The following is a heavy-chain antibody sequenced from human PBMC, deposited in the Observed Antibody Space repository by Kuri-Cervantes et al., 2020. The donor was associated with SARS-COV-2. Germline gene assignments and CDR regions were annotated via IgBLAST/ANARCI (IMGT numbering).Heavy chain of an antibody. Sequence: SETLSLTCTVSGGSISSSSYYWGWIRQPPGKGLEWIGSIYYSGSTYYNPSLKSRVTISVDTSKNQFSLKLSSVTAADTAVYYCARTTVVTPSYYYYYYMDVWGKGTTVTVSS. CDR2: IYYSGST. CDR1: GGSISSSSYY. J-gene: IGHJ6*03. D-gene: IGHD4-23*01. V-gene: IGHV4-39*07. CDR3: ARTTVVTPSYYYYYYMDV.